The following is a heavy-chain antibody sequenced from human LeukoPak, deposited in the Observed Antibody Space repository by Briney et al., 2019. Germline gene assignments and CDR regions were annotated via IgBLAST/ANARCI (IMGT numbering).Heavy chain of an antibody. CDR3: ARPAGATYAFDI. CDR1: GFTFSSYD. Sequence: GGSLRLSCAASGFTFSSYDMHWVRQATGKGLEWVSAIGTAGDTYYPGSVKGRFTISRENAKNSLYLQMNSLRAEDAAVYYCARPAGATYAFDIWGQGTMVTVSS. CDR2: IGTAGDT. V-gene: IGHV3-13*01. J-gene: IGHJ3*02. D-gene: IGHD1-26*01.